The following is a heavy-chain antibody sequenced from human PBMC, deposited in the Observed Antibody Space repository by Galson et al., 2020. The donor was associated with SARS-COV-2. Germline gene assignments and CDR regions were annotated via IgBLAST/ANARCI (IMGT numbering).Heavy chain of an antibody. CDR2: ISGSGRSI. J-gene: IGHJ4*02. D-gene: IGHD5-12*01. V-gene: IGHV3-23*01. CDR1: GFTFNTYA. Sequence: GESLKISCAASGFTFNTYAMTWVRQAPGKGLEWVSGISGSGRSIYYPDSVKGRFTISRDNSNNTVYLQMNSLSAEDTAIYYCVSGLSATRFDYWGQGTLVTVSS. CDR3: VSGLSATRFDY.